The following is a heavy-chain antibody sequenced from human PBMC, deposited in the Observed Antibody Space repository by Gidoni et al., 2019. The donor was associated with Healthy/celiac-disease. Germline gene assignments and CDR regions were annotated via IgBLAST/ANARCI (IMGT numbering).Heavy chain of an antibody. CDR3: ATPLLDYDSSGLNDY. Sequence: QVQLVESGGGVVQPGRSLRLSCAASGFTFSSYGMHWVRQAPGKGLEWVAVIWYDGSNKYYADSVKGRFTISRDNSKNTLYLQMNSLRAEDTAVYYCATPLLDYDSSGLNDYWGQGTLVTVSS. CDR2: IWYDGSNK. CDR1: GFTFSSYG. J-gene: IGHJ4*02. V-gene: IGHV3-33*01. D-gene: IGHD3-22*01.